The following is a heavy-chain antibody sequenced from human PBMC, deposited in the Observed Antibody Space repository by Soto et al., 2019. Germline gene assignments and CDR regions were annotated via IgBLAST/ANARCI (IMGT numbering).Heavy chain of an antibody. D-gene: IGHD6-19*01. CDR3: AKEIVAGSYSGKFYH. J-gene: IGHJ4*02. CDR2: INWNGKTL. CDR1: GFTFDDYA. Sequence: GGSLRLSCAASGFTFDDYALHWVRQAPGRGLEWVAGINWNGKTLGYAASLKGRFAISRDNATNCLFLDLNSLTVEDTAVYYRAKEIVAGSYSGKFYHWGPRTLVTVSA. V-gene: IGHV3-9*01.